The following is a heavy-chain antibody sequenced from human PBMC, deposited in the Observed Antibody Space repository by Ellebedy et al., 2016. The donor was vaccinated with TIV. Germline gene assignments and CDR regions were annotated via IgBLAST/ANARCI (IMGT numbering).Heavy chain of an antibody. D-gene: IGHD3-22*01. V-gene: IGHV1-24*01. CDR1: GYTLTELS. CDR3: ASYYDSSGYYPAFDI. Sequence: AASVKVSCKVSGYTLTELSMHWVRQAPGKGLEWMGGFDPEDGETIYAQKFQGRVTMTEDTSTDTAYMELSSLRSEDTAVYYCASYYDSSGYYPAFDIWGQGTMVTVSS. J-gene: IGHJ3*02. CDR2: FDPEDGET.